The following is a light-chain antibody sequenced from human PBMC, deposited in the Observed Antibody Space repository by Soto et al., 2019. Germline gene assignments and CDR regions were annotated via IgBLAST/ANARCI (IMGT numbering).Light chain of an antibody. CDR3: QQYNNWPPIT. J-gene: IGKJ5*01. CDR2: DAS. CDR1: QAVSGN. Sequence: EIVLTQSPVTLSLSPGERATLSCRASQAVSGNLAWYQQRPGQAPRLLIYDASNRATGVPARFSGSGSGTEFTLTISSLESEDFAVYFCQQYNNWPPITFGQGTRLEIK. V-gene: IGKV3-11*01.